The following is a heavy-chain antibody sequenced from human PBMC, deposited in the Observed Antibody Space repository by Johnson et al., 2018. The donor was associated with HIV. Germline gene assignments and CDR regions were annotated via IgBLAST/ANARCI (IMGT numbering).Heavy chain of an antibody. CDR2: ISSSSNNI. Sequence: QVQLVESGGGLVQPGGSLRLSCAASGFSFSDYYLSWIRQAPGKGLEWISYISSSSNNIYYADSVKGRFTISRDNAKNSLYLQMNSLRAKDTAVYYCARACRDGYTCDAFDIWGQGTLVTVSS. CDR1: GFSFSDYY. J-gene: IGHJ3*02. D-gene: IGHD5-24*01. V-gene: IGHV3-11*04. CDR3: ARACRDGYTCDAFDI.